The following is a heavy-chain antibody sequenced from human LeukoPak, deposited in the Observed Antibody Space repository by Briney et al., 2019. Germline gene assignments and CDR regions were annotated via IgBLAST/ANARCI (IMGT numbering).Heavy chain of an antibody. J-gene: IGHJ6*03. D-gene: IGHD2-2*01. CDR1: GYTFTSYD. Sequence: GASVKVSCKASGYTFTSYDINWVRQAPGQGLEWMGWISAYNGNTNYAQKLQGRVTMTTDTSTSTAYMELRSLRSDDTAVYYCARVRYCSSTSCYYYYYYYMDVWGKGTTVTISS. CDR2: ISAYNGNT. CDR3: ARVRYCSSTSCYYYYYYYMDV. V-gene: IGHV1-18*01.